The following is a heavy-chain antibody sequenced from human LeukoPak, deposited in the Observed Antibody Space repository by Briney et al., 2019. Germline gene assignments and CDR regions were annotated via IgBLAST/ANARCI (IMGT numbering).Heavy chain of an antibody. V-gene: IGHV1-2*02. CDR2: INPNSGGT. CDR1: GYTFTGYY. CDR3: ARLGITGTTDLFDY. D-gene: IGHD1-20*01. J-gene: IGHJ4*02. Sequence: GASVKVSCKASGYTFTGYYMHWVRQAPGQGLEWMGWINPNSGGTNYARKFQGRVTMTRDTSISTAYMELSRLRSDDTAVYYCARLGITGTTDLFDYWGQGTLVTVSS.